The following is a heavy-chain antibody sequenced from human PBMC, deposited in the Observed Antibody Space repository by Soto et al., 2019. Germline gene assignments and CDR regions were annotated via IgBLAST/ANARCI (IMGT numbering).Heavy chain of an antibody. CDR2: INHSGST. CDR1: GGSFSGYY. J-gene: IGHJ4*02. CDR3: ARGGYSYGHDY. Sequence: SETLSLTCAVYGGSFSGYYWSWIRQPPGKGLEWIGEINHSGSTNYNPSLKSRVTISVDTSKNQFSLKLSSVTAADTAVYYCARGGYSYGHDYCGQGTLVTVCS. V-gene: IGHV4-34*01. D-gene: IGHD5-18*01.